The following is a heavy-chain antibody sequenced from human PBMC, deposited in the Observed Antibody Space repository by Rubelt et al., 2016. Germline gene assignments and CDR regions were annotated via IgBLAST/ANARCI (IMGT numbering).Heavy chain of an antibody. V-gene: IGHV4-59*01. CDR2: IYYSGST. CDR1: GGSISSYY. D-gene: IGHD2-21*02. Sequence: QVQLQESGPGLVKPSETLSLTCTVSGGSISSYYWSWIRQPPGKGLEWIGYIYYSGSTNYNPSLKSRVTISVDTSKNQFSLKLSFVTAADTAVYYCARDFKTAKYYYYGMDVWGQGTTVTVSS. CDR3: ARDFKTAKYYYYGMDV. J-gene: IGHJ6*02.